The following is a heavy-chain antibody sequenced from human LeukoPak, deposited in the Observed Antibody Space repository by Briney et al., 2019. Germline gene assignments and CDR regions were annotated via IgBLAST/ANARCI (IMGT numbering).Heavy chain of an antibody. Sequence: LRLSCVASGFTFSRYGMHWIRQPPGKGLEWIGEINHSGSTNYNPSLKSRVTISVDTSKNQFSLKLSSVTAADTAVYYCARVVNDFWSGYKVDIWGQGTMVTVSS. CDR3: ARVVNDFWSGYKVDI. CDR2: INHSGST. J-gene: IGHJ3*02. D-gene: IGHD3-3*01. V-gene: IGHV4-34*01. CDR1: GFTFSRYG.